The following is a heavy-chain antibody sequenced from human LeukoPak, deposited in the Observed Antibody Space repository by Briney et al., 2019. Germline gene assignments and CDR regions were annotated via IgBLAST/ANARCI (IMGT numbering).Heavy chain of an antibody. J-gene: IGHJ5*02. V-gene: IGHV6-1*01. CDR2: TYYRSKWFY. CDR3: ARVWLRGYFDP. Sequence: SQTLSLTCAISGDSVSTDIGWNWIRQSPSRGLEWLGRTYYRSKWFYDYGVSVKSRVTIKSDTSKNQFSLQLNSVTPEDTAVYYCARVWLRGYFDPWGQGTQVTVSS. D-gene: IGHD5-12*01. CDR1: GDSVSTDIG.